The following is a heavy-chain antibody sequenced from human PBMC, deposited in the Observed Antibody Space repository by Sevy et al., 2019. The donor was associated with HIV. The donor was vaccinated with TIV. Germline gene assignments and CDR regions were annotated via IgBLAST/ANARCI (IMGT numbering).Heavy chain of an antibody. V-gene: IGHV6-1*01. D-gene: IGHD2-8*02. J-gene: IGHJ6*02. CDR2: TYYRSKWYN. Sequence: SQTLSLTCAISGDSVSSNSAAWNWIRQSPSRGLEWLGRTYYRSKWYNGYAVSVKSRITINPDTSKNQFSLQLNSVTPEDTAVYYCARDRAGYCTGGVCYYYYGMDVWGQGTTVTVSS. CDR1: GDSVSSNSAA. CDR3: ARDRAGYCTGGVCYYYYGMDV.